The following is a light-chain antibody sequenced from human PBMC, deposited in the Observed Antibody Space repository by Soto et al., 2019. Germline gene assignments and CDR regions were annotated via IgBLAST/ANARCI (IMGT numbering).Light chain of an antibody. CDR1: QSLFDRDDDKTY. J-gene: IGKJ4*01. CDR2: MLS. Sequence: IVLTQAPLSLPVIPGEAASISCSSSQSLFDRDDDKTYLDWYLQRPGQSPQLLIYMLSHRASGVPDRFSGSESDTDFTLKISRVEPDDVGGYYCMQRMKFPLTFGGGTKVEIK. V-gene: IGKV2-40*01. CDR3: MQRMKFPLT.